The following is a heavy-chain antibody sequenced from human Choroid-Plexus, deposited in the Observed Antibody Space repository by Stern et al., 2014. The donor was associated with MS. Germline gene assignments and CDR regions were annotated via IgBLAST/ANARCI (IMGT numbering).Heavy chain of an antibody. D-gene: IGHD2/OR15-2a*01. J-gene: IGHJ5*02. CDR1: GFTLGSCG. V-gene: IGHV3-30*18. CDR2: VSYDGSNK. CDR3: AKDRQYLTYFFDH. Sequence: VQLVESGGGVVQPGRPLRLSCVASGFTLGSCGMHWVRQAPGKGLEWGAGVSYDGSNKYYADSVKGRFTISRDNSQNTLYMQMSSLRPEDTAVYYCAKDRQYLTYFFDHWGQGSLVTVSS.